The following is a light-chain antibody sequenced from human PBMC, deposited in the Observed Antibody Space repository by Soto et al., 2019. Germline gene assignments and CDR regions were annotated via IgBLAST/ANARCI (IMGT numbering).Light chain of an antibody. CDR2: AAS. V-gene: IGKV1-6*01. CDR3: RQDDSDPLT. Sequence: AIQMTQSPSSLSASVGDRVTLTCRASQGIRNDLGWYQQKPGKAPKLLIYAASTLHSGVPSRFSGSGSGTDFTLTISSLQPEDVATYYCRQDDSDPLTFGGGTKVEIK. J-gene: IGKJ4*01. CDR1: QGIRND.